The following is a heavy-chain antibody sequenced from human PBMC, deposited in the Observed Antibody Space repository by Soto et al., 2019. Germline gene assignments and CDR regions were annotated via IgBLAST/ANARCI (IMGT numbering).Heavy chain of an antibody. D-gene: IGHD2-8*01. J-gene: IGHJ4*02. CDR1: GYSFTSYW. CDR3: ARRTYCTNGVCYTGPIDY. V-gene: IGHV5-10-1*01. Sequence: GEFLKISCKGSGYSFTSYWISWVRQMPGKGLEWMGRIDPSDSYTNYSPSFQGHVTISADKSISTAYLQWSSLKASDTAMYYCARRTYCTNGVCYTGPIDYWGQGTLVTVSS. CDR2: IDPSDSYT.